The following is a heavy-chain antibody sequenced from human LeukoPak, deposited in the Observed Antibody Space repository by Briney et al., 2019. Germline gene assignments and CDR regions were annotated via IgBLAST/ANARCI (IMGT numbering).Heavy chain of an antibody. CDR1: GFTFSSYS. D-gene: IGHD1-14*01. J-gene: IGHJ4*02. Sequence: GGSLRLSCAASGFTFSSYSMNWVRQAPGKGLEWVSSISSSSSYIYYADSVKGRFTISRDNAKNSLYLQMNSLRAEDTAVYYCGKGDPDHLSPIGYWGQGTLVTVSS. V-gene: IGHV3-21*01. CDR2: ISSSSSYI. CDR3: GKGDPDHLSPIGY.